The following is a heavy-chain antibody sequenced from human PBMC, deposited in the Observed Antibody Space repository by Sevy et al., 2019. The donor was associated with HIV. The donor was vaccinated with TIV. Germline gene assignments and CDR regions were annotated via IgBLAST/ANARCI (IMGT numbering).Heavy chain of an antibody. J-gene: IGHJ4*02. CDR1: GYTFTGYY. D-gene: IGHD2-2*01. Sequence: ASVKVSCKASGYTFTGYYMHWVRQAPGQGLEWMGRINPNSGGTNYAQKFQGRVTMTRDTSIRTAYMELSRLRSDDTAVYYCARVGSIVVVPAVSDFDYWGQGTLVTVSS. CDR2: INPNSGGT. V-gene: IGHV1-2*06. CDR3: ARVGSIVVVPAVSDFDY.